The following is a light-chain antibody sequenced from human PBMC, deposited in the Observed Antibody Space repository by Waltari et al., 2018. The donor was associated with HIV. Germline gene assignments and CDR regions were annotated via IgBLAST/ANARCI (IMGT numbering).Light chain of an antibody. Sequence: QTVVTQEPSLTVSPGGTVTLTCGSTTGTVTSDHHPYWFQQTPGQAPRTLIYDATDKHSWTPARFSPSFLGGKAALTLTAAQPEDEADYYCLLSYGSVRLFGGGTRLTV. CDR2: DAT. CDR1: TGTVTSDHH. V-gene: IGLV7-46*01. J-gene: IGLJ3*02. CDR3: LLSYGSVRL.